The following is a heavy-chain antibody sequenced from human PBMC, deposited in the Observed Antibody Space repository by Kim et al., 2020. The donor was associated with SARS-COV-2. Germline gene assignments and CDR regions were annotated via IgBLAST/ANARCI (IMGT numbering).Heavy chain of an antibody. CDR3: AKPNYGDYNWFDP. J-gene: IGHJ5*02. Sequence: SADCGKGRVTISRDNSKNTLYLQRNSLRAEDTAVYYWAKPNYGDYNWFDPWGQGTLVTVSS. V-gene: IGHV3-30*02. D-gene: IGHD4-17*01.